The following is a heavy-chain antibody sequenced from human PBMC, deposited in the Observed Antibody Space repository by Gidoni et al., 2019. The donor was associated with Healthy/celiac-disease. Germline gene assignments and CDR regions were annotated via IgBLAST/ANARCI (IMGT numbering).Heavy chain of an antibody. V-gene: IGHV3-73*01. CDR2: IRSKSNSYAT. J-gene: IGHJ6*02. D-gene: IGHD4-4*01. CDR3: TRLPHDYSNYPHYYYGMAV. CDR1: GFTLSGSA. Sequence: EVQLVESGGGLVQPGGSLKLSCAASGFTLSGSAMHWVRQASGKGLEWVVRIRSKSNSYATAYAASVTGRVTISSDESKNTAYLQMNSLKTEDTAVYYCTRLPHDYSNYPHYYYGMAVWGQGTTVTVSS.